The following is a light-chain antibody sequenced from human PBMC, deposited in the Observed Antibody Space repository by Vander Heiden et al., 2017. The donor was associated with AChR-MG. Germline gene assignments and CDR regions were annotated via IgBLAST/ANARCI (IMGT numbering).Light chain of an antibody. CDR3: QQLNSYPLT. V-gene: IGKV1-9*01. CDR2: AAS. CDR1: QGISSY. J-gene: IGKJ5*01. Sequence: DIQLTQSPSFLSASVGDRVTITCRASQGISSYLAWYQQKPGKAPKLLIYAASTLQSGVPSMFSGSGSGTEFTLTISSLQPEDFATYYCQQLNSYPLTFGQGTRLEIK.